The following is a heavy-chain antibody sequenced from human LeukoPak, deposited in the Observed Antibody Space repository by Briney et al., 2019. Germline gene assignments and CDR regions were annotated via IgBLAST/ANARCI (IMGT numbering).Heavy chain of an antibody. CDR2: INLNSRGT. CDR3: ARGGLLWFGELL. Sequence: ASVKVSCKASGYTFTDYYMHWVRQAPGQGLEWMGWINLNSRGTNYAQKFQGRVTMTRDTSISTAYMELSRLRSDDTAVYYCARGGLLWFGELLWGQGTLVTVSS. D-gene: IGHD3-10*01. J-gene: IGHJ4*02. CDR1: GYTFTDYY. V-gene: IGHV1-2*02.